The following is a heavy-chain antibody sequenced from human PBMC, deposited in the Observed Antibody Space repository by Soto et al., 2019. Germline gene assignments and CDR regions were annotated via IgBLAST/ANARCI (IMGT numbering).Heavy chain of an antibody. CDR2: ISGSGGST. V-gene: IGHV3-23*01. Sequence: GGSLRLSCAASGFTFSSYAMSWVRQAPGKGLEWVSAISGSGGSTYYADSVKGRFTISRDNSKNTLYLQMNSLRAEETAVYYCAKELDKGKSNMMRYGVFDYWGQGTLVTVSS. J-gene: IGHJ4*02. D-gene: IGHD4-4*01. CDR3: AKELDKGKSNMMRYGVFDY. CDR1: GFTFSSYA.